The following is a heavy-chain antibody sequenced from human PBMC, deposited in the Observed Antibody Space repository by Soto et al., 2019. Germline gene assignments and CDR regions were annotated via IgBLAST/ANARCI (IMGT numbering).Heavy chain of an antibody. V-gene: IGHV4-30-4*01. CDR2: IYYSGST. D-gene: IGHD3-22*01. CDR1: GGSISSGDYY. CDR3: ARSGRASYYYDSSGLYYFDY. J-gene: IGHJ4*02. Sequence: LSLTCTVSGGSISSGDYYWSWIRQPPGKGLEWIGYIYYSGSTYYNPSLKSRVTISVDTSKNQFSLKLSSVTAADTAVYYCARSGRASYYYDSSGLYYFDYWGQGTLVTVSS.